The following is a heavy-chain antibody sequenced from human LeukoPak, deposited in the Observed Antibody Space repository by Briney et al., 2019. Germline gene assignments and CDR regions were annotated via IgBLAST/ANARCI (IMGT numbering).Heavy chain of an antibody. J-gene: IGHJ4*02. V-gene: IGHV4-30-4*08. Sequence: SQTLSLTCTVSGGSISSGDYYWSWIRQPPGKGLEYIGYIYYSGSIYYNPSLKSRVTISEDTSKNQFSLQLNSVTAADTAVYYCARSYDPLYFDFWGQGTLVTVSS. CDR1: GGSISSGDYY. CDR2: IYYSGSI. D-gene: IGHD3-3*01. CDR3: ARSYDPLYFDF.